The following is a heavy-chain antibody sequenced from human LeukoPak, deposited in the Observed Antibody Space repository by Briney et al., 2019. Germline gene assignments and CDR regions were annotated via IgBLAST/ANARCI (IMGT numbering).Heavy chain of an antibody. J-gene: IGHJ4*02. D-gene: IGHD1-1*01. CDR1: GFTFSSYS. CDR3: ARDVKVEYFDY. V-gene: IGHV3-21*01. Sequence: GGSLRLSCAASGFTFSSYSMNWVRQAPGKGLEWVSSISSSSYIYYADSVKGRFTISRDNAKNSLYLQMNSLRAEDTAVYYCARDVKVEYFDYWGQGTLVTVSS. CDR2: ISSSSYI.